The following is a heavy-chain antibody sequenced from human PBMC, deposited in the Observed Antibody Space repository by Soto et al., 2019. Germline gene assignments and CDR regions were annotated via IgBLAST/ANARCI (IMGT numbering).Heavy chain of an antibody. CDR2: ISYEGSNK. V-gene: IGHV3-30*18. CDR3: AKVFRYSSGPAKYGMDV. Sequence: GGSLRLSCAASGFTFSSYGMHWVRQAPGKGLEWVAVISYEGSNKYYADTVKGRFTISRDNSKNTLYLQMNSLRAEDTAVYYCAKVFRYSSGPAKYGMDVWGQGTTVTSP. CDR1: GFTFSSYG. D-gene: IGHD6-19*01. J-gene: IGHJ6*02.